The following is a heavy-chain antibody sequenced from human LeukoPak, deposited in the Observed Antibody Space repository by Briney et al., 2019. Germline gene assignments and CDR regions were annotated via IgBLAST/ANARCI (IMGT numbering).Heavy chain of an antibody. CDR2: ISSSSSNI. Sequence: GGSLRLSCAASGFTLSTYSMNWVRQAPGKGLEWVSSISSSSSNIYYADSVKGRFTISRDNAKNALYLQMNSLRAEDTAVYYCARAVARIAAAGTDYYYYYMDVWGKGTTVTVSS. J-gene: IGHJ6*03. V-gene: IGHV3-21*01. D-gene: IGHD6-13*01. CDR3: ARAVARIAAAGTDYYYYYMDV. CDR1: GFTLSTYS.